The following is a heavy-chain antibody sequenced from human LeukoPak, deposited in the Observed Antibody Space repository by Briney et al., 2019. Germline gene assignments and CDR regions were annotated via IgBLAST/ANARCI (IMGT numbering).Heavy chain of an antibody. CDR2: ISGSGGST. J-gene: IGHJ4*02. CDR3: AHISSSWPDY. D-gene: IGHD6-13*01. Sequence: GGSLRLSCAASGFSFSTYAMSWVRQAPGKGLEWVSAISGSGGSTYYGDSVKGRFTISRDNSKNTLYLQMNSLRAEDTAVYYCAHISSSWPDYWGQGTLVTVSS. CDR1: GFSFSTYA. V-gene: IGHV3-23*01.